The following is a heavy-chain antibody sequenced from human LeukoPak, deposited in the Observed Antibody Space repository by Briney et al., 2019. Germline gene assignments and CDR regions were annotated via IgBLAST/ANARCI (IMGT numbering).Heavy chain of an antibody. CDR2: INHSGST. V-gene: IGHV4-34*01. CDR3: ARGRRGPDY. CDR1: GGSFSGYY. Sequence: SETLSLTCAVYGGSFSGYYWSWIRQPPGKGLEWIGEINHSGSTNYNPSLKSRVTISVDTSKNQFSLKLSSVTAADTAVYYCARGRRGPDYWGQGTLVTVSP. D-gene: IGHD3-10*01. J-gene: IGHJ4*02.